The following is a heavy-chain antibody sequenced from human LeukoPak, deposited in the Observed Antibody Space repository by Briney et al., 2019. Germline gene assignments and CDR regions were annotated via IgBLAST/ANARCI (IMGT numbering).Heavy chain of an antibody. CDR3: ASHSSGWWQIRGVYFQH. Sequence: SETLSLTCAVYGGSFSGYYWSWLRQPPGKGLEWIGSIYYSGSTYYNPSLKSRVTISVDTSKNQFSLKLSSVTAADTAVHYCASHSSGWWQIRGVYFQHWGQGTLVTVSS. V-gene: IGHV4-34*01. CDR2: IYYSGST. D-gene: IGHD6-19*01. J-gene: IGHJ1*01. CDR1: GGSFSGYY.